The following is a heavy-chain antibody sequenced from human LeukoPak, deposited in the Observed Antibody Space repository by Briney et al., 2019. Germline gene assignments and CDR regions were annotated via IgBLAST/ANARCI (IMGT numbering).Heavy chain of an antibody. J-gene: IGHJ4*02. V-gene: IGHV3-53*01. CDR1: GFIVSSNY. CDR2: IYSGGST. Sequence: GGSLRLSCAASGFIVSSNYMSWVRQAPGKGLEWVSVIYSGGSTYYADSVKGRFTISRDNFKNTLYLQMNSLRAEDTAVYYCASVLTGYYDYFDYWGQGTLVTVSS. D-gene: IGHD3-9*01. CDR3: ASVLTGYYDYFDY.